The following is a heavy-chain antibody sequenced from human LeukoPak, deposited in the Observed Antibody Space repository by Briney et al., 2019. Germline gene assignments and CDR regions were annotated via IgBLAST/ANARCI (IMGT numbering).Heavy chain of an antibody. CDR2: ISGSGGST. CDR3: AKDFQNYYYDSSGYYYVPDCFDY. CDR1: GFTFSSYA. J-gene: IGHJ4*02. D-gene: IGHD3-22*01. Sequence: GGSLRLSCAASGFTFSSYAMSWVRQAPGKGLEWVSAISGSGGSTYYADSVKGQFTVSRDNSKNTLYLQMNSLRAEDTAVYYCAKDFQNYYYDSSGYYYVPDCFDYWGQGTLVTVSS. V-gene: IGHV3-23*01.